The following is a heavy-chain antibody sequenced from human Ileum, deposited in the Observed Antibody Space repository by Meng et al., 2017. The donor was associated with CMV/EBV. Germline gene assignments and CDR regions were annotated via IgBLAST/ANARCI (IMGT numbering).Heavy chain of an antibody. CDR3: VGDFTRSGYYLDY. Sequence: GGSLRLSCAASGFTVNTNYMTWVRQVPGKGLEWVSVVYSDSNTYYADSVKGRFTISRDNSKNTLYLQMNSLRAEDTAIYYCVGDFTRSGYYLDYWGQGTLVTVSS. J-gene: IGHJ4*02. V-gene: IGHV3-66*02. CDR1: GFTVNTNY. CDR2: VYSDSNT. D-gene: IGHD3-22*01.